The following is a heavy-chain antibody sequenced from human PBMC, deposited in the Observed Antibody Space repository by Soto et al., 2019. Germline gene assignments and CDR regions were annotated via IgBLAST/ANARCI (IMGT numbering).Heavy chain of an antibody. Sequence: EVQLVESGGGLVQPGGSLRLSCAVSGFTVSSNYMSWVRQAPGKGLEWVSVIYSGGSTYYADSVKGRFTISRDNSKNTLYLQRTSLGAEDTAVYYCAREGIRSPLYYWGQGTRVSVSS. CDR2: IYSGGST. CDR1: GFTVSSNY. CDR3: AREGIRSPLYY. V-gene: IGHV3-66*01. D-gene: IGHD4-17*01. J-gene: IGHJ4*02.